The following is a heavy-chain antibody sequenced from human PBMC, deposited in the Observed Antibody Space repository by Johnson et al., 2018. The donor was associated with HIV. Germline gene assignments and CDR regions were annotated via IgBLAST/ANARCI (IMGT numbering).Heavy chain of an antibody. V-gene: IGHV3-30-3*01. CDR1: GFTFRSYA. J-gene: IGHJ3*02. CDR3: ARDNIVLMVGGAFDI. CDR2: ISYDGSNK. D-gene: IGHD2-8*01. Sequence: QVQLVESGGDVVQPGRSLRLSCAASGFTFRSYAMHWVRQAPGKGLEWVAVISYDGSNKYYADSVKGRFTISRDNSKNTLYLQMNSLRAEDTAVYYCARDNIVLMVGGAFDIWGQGTMVTVSS.